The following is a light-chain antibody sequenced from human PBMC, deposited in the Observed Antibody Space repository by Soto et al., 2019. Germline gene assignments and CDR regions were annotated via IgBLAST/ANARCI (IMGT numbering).Light chain of an antibody. V-gene: IGKV3-15*01. CDR3: QQYNDWPPIT. CDR2: GAS. J-gene: IGKJ3*01. CDR1: QSVSSD. Sequence: EVVMTQSPATLSLSPGERATLSCRASQSVSSDLAWYQQKPGQAPRLLIYGASTRATDIPARFSGGGSVTEFTLTISNLQSEDFGIYYCQQYNDWPPITFGPGTKVDIK.